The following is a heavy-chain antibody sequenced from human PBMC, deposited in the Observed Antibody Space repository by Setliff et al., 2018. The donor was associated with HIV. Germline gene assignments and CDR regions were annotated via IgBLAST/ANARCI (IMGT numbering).Heavy chain of an antibody. V-gene: IGHV1-2*02. CDR2: INPNSGGT. CDR1: GYSLTDYY. D-gene: IGHD3-3*01. CDR3: ARGTDFWSGSSNFDY. J-gene: IGHJ4*02. Sequence: ASVKVSCKASGYSLTDYYMHWVRQVPGQGLEWMGWINPNSGGTNYAQKFRGRVTMTRDTSINTAHMYLSSLRSDDTAIYFCARGTDFWSGSSNFDYWGQGTQVTVS.